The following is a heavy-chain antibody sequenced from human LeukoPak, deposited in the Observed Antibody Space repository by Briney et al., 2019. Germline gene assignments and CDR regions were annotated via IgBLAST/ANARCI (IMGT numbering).Heavy chain of an antibody. Sequence: PGRSLRLSCAASGFTFSSYSMNWVRQAPGKGLEWVSSISSSSSYIYYADSVKGRFTISRDNAKNSLYLQMNSLRAEDTAVYYCARIKGSGYYLEAYYYYGMDVWGQGTTVTVSS. CDR1: GFTFSSYS. D-gene: IGHD3-22*01. CDR2: ISSSSSYI. V-gene: IGHV3-21*01. J-gene: IGHJ6*02. CDR3: ARIKGSGYYLEAYYYYGMDV.